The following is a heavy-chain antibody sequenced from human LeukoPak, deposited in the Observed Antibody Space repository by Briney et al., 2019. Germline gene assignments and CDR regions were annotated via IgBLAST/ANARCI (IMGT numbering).Heavy chain of an antibody. CDR1: GFTVSSDY. Sequence: GGSLRLSCAASGFTVSSDYMSWVRQAPGKGLEWVSVIYSGGSTYYADSVKGRFTISRDNSKNTLYLQMNSLRAEDTAVYYCASDSSGWYVPYYYYYYGMDVWGQGTTVTVSS. V-gene: IGHV3-53*01. CDR3: ASDSSGWYVPYYYYYYGMDV. J-gene: IGHJ6*02. D-gene: IGHD6-19*01. CDR2: IYSGGST.